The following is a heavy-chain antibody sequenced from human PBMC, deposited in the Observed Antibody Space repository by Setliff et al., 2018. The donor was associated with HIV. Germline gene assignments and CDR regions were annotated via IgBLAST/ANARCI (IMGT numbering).Heavy chain of an antibody. CDR1: GGSINNGPFY. Sequence: SETLSLTCSVSGGSINNGPFYWSWIRQSAGKGLEWIERIYTSGSTFYDPSLKSRITISLDTSKNHVSLLLSSVTAADTAVYYCARGNCDGGTCFSGYHFDFWGQGKLVTVSS. D-gene: IGHD2-15*01. J-gene: IGHJ4*02. CDR2: IYTSGST. CDR3: ARGNCDGGTCFSGYHFDF. V-gene: IGHV4-61*02.